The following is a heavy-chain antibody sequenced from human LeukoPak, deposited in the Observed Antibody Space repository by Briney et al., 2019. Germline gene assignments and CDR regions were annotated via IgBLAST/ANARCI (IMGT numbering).Heavy chain of an antibody. CDR1: GFTFSSSW. J-gene: IGHJ5*02. D-gene: IGHD3-10*01. V-gene: IGHV3-7*04. CDR3: GGAHPPGGWFDP. CDR2: INQDGGEI. Sequence: GGSLRLSCAASGFTFSSSWMTWVRQAPGKGLEWVASINQDGGEIHYVDSVKGRFTISRDNAKNSLYLQMNSLTAEDTAVHYCGGAHPPGGWFDPGGQGPLVTVSS.